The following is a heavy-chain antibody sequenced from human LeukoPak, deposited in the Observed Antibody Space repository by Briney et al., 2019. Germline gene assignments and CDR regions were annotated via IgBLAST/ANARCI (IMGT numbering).Heavy chain of an antibody. CDR3: ARDSNYDFLFDY. CDR2: ISYDGSNK. Sequence: GRSLRLSCAASGFTFSSYAMHWVRQAPGKGLEWVAVISYDGSNKYYADSVKGRFTISRDNSKNTLYLQMNSLRAEDTAVYYCARDSNYDFLFDYWGQGTLVTVSS. CDR1: GFTFSSYA. V-gene: IGHV3-30-3*01. J-gene: IGHJ4*02. D-gene: IGHD3-3*01.